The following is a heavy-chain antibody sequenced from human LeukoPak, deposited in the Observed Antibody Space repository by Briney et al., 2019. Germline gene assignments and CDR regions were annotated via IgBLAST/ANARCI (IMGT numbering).Heavy chain of an antibody. CDR1: TFTFSTYS. CDR3: ARAPSGYSSSWYEDDNWFDP. V-gene: IGHV3-48*02. Sequence: GGSLRLSCAASTFTFSTYSMNWVRQAPGKGLEWVSYISSSSNIIYYADSVKGRFTISRDNARTSLYLQMNSLRDEDTAVYYCARAPSGYSSSWYEDDNWFDPWGQGTLVAVSS. J-gene: IGHJ5*02. CDR2: ISSSSNII. D-gene: IGHD6-13*01.